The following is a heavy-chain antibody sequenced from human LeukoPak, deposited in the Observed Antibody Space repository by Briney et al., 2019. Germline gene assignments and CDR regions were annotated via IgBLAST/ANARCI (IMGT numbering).Heavy chain of an antibody. CDR1: AFSLNAYN. CDR3: ARGKTSDDIVEDAFDI. D-gene: IGHD2-15*01. V-gene: IGHV3-66*01. J-gene: IGHJ3*02. Sequence: PGGSLRLSCAASAFSLNAYNMNWVRQAPGKGLEWVSVLYSGGGAYYADSVKDRFTISRDYSQNTLLLQMNSLRAEDTALYYCARGKTSDDIVEDAFDIWGQGTMVAVSS. CDR2: LYSGGGA.